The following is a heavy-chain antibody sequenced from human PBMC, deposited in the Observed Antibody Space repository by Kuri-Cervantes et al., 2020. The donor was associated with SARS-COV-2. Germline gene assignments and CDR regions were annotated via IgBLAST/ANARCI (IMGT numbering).Heavy chain of an antibody. J-gene: IGHJ2*01. CDR1: GFTFDDYG. D-gene: IGHD3-10*01. CDR3: AREFVPGDFDL. Sequence: GGSLRLSCAASGFTFDDYGMSWVRQAPGKGLEWVSSISSSSSQRYYVDSVKGRFTISRDNAKNSLYLQMNSLRAEDTAVYYCAREFVPGDFDLWGRGTLVTVSS. CDR2: ISSSSSQR. V-gene: IGHV3-21*01.